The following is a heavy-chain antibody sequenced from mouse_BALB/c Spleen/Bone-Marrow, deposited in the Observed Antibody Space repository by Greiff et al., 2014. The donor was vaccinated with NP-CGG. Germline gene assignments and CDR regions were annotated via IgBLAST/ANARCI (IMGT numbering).Heavy chain of an antibody. Sequence: QVQLKQSGAELVRPGSSVKISCKASGYAFSSYWVNWVKQRPGQGLEWIGQIYPGDGDTNYNGKFKGKATLTADKSSSTAYMQLSSLTSEDSAVYFCARVRNWADYWGQGPTLTVSS. V-gene: IGHV1-80*01. J-gene: IGHJ2*01. CDR3: ARVRNWADY. D-gene: IGHD4-1*01. CDR2: IYPGDGDT. CDR1: GYAFSSYW.